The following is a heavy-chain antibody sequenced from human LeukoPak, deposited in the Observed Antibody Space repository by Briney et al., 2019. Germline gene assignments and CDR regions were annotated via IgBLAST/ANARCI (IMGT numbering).Heavy chain of an antibody. CDR1: GFTFSLYA. V-gene: IGHV3-21*05. CDR2: INDDSSDI. D-gene: IGHD2-2*01. Sequence: GGSLILSCEASGFTFSLYAMNWVRQAPGTGLEWVSYINDDSSDIHYAGSVRGRFTISRDDARKTLYLQLSSLRVEDTAVYYCARDTFQPGLIDSWGQGTLVTVSS. CDR3: ARDTFQPGLIDS. J-gene: IGHJ4*02.